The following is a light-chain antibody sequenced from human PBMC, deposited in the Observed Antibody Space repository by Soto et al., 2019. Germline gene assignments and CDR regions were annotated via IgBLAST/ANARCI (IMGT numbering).Light chain of an antibody. CDR3: CSYTSSSTRI. Sequence: QSVLTQPASVSGSPGQSITISCTGTSSDVGHYNYVSWYQQYPGKAPKLMIYDVNTRPSGVSNRFSGSKSGNTASLTISGLQADDEADYYCCSYTSSSTRIFGGGTKLTVL. CDR1: SSDVGHYNY. CDR2: DVN. V-gene: IGLV2-14*01. J-gene: IGLJ2*01.